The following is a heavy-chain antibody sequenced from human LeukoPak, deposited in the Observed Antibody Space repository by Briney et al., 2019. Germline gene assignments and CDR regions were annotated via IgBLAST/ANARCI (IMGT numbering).Heavy chain of an antibody. CDR1: GFTFSSYE. CDR2: ISSSGSTI. V-gene: IGHV3-48*03. D-gene: IGHD3-10*02. CDR3: AELGITMIGGV. Sequence: GGSLTLSCAASGFTFSSYEMNWGRQAPEKGLGWGSYISSSGSTIYYADFVRGGFTSARENAKNSLYLQMNSLRAEDTAVYYCAELGITMIGGVWGKGTTVTISS. J-gene: IGHJ6*04.